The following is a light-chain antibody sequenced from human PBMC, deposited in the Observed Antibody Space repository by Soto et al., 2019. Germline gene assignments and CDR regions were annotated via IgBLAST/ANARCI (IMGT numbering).Light chain of an antibody. CDR1: SSDVGGYNY. Sequence: QSALTQPASVSGSPGQSITISCTGTSSDVGGYNYVSWYQQHPGKAPKLMIYDVSYRPSGVSNRFSGSKSGNTASLTISGLHAEDEADYYCTSYTSNSTLEVFGGGTKLTVL. V-gene: IGLV2-14*01. CDR2: DVS. CDR3: TSYTSNSTLEV. J-gene: IGLJ2*01.